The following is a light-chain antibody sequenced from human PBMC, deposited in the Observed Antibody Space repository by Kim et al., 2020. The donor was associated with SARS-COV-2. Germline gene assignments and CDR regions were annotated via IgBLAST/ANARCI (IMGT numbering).Light chain of an antibody. V-gene: IGLV9-49*01. CDR2: VGTGGIVG. J-gene: IGLJ2*01. CDR1: SGYSNYK. CDR3: GADHGSGSNEVV. Sequence: QPVLTQPPSASASLGASVTLTCTLSSGYSNYKVDWYQQRPGKGPRFVMRVGTGGIVGSKGDGIPDRFSVLGSGLNRYLTIKNIQEEDESDYHCGADHGSGSNEVVFGGGTQLTVL.